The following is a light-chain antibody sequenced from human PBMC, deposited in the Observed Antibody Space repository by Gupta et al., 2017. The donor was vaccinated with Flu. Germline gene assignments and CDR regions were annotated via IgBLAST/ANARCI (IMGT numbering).Light chain of an antibody. CDR3: SSYTSRSSLGV. V-gene: IGLV2-14*01. J-gene: IGLJ1*01. CDR1: SSDVGDYNY. CDR2: EVS. Sequence: QSALTQPASVSGSPGQSITISCTGTSSDVGDYNYVSWYQQHPGKAPKLIIYEVSSRPSGVSNRFFGSKFGNTASLTISGLRAEDEADYYCSSYTSRSSLGVFGTGITVTV.